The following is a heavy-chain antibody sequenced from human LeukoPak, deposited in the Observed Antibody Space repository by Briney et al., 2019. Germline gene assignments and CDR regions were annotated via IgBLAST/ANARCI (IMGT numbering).Heavy chain of an antibody. D-gene: IGHD6-13*01. V-gene: IGHV4-34*01. J-gene: IGHJ5*02. CDR1: GGSFSGYY. CDR2: INHSGST. Sequence: PSETLSLTCAVYGGSFSGYYWSWIRQPPGKGLERIGEINHSGSTNYNPSLKSRVTISVDTSKNQFSLKLSSVTAADTAVYYCARGVSSWYPGWFDPWGQGTLVTVSS. CDR3: ARGVSSWYPGWFDP.